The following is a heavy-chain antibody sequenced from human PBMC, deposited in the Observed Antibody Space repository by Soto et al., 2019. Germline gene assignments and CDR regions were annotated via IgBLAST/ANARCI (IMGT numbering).Heavy chain of an antibody. CDR1: GGSISTYY. V-gene: IGHV4-59*01. CDR3: ARGYYDSSGYYHAYWYFDL. J-gene: IGHJ2*01. D-gene: IGHD3-22*01. Sequence: QVQLQESGPGLVKPSGTLSLTCTVSGGSISTYYWSWIRQPPGKGLEWIGYIHYSGTTNYNPSLKSRVTISVDTSKNQFSLKLSSVTAADTAVYYCARGYYDSSGYYHAYWYFDLWGRGTLVTVSS. CDR2: IHYSGTT.